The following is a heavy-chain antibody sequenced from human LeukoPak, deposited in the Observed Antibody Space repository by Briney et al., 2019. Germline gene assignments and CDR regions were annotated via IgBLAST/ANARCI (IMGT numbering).Heavy chain of an antibody. CDR1: GFTFSSYA. D-gene: IGHD2-2*01. CDR3: AKDPEPHDIVVVPAATGN. CDR2: TSGSGGST. J-gene: IGHJ4*02. V-gene: IGHV3-23*01. Sequence: GGSLRLSCAASGFTFSSYAMSWVRQAPGKGLEWVSATSGSGGSTYYADSVKGRFTISRDNSKNTLYLQMNSLRAEDTAVYYCAKDPEPHDIVVVPAATGNWGQGTLVTVSS.